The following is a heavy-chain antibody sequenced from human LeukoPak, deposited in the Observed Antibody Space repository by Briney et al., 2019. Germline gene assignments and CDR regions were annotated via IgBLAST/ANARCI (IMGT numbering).Heavy chain of an antibody. CDR2: ISGSGGST. CDR1: GFTITSYA. Sequence: PGGSLRLSCAASGFTITSYAMSWVLQAPGTGLECVSAISGSGGSTYYADSVKGRFTISRDNSKNTLYLQMNSLRAEDTAVYYCAKDRYDFWTSRFDPWGQGTLVTVSS. V-gene: IGHV3-23*01. J-gene: IGHJ5*02. D-gene: IGHD3-3*01. CDR3: AKDRYDFWTSRFDP.